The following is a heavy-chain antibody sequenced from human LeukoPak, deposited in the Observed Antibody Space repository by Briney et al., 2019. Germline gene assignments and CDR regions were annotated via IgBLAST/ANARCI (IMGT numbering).Heavy chain of an antibody. V-gene: IGHV4-28*01. CDR2: IYCSGST. CDR3: ARTPLWFGELGAFDI. Sequence: SDTLSLTCAVSGYSISSSNWWGWIRQPPGKGLEWIGYIYCSGSTYYNPSLKSRVTMSVDTSKNQFSLKLSSVTAVDTAVYYCARTPLWFGELGAFDIWGQGTMVTVSS. J-gene: IGHJ3*02. D-gene: IGHD3-10*01. CDR1: GYSISSSNW.